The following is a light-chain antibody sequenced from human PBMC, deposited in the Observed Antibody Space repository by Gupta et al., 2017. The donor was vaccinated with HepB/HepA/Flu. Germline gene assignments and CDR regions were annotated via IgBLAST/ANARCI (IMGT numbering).Light chain of an antibody. V-gene: IGKV1-33*01. CDR3: QQNHNRIT. J-gene: IGKJ4*01. CDR1: QDISNY. CDR2: DAS. Sequence: DIQMTQSPSSLSASVGDRVTITCQASQDISNYLNWYQQKPGKAPKLLIYDASNLETGGPSRFRGSGPGTDFTLTSIRPQPQDCAPYYWQQNHNRITFGG.